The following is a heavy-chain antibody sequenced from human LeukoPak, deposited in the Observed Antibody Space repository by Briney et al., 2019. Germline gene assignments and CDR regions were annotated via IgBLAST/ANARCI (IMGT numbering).Heavy chain of an antibody. V-gene: IGHV1-8*01. Sequence: ASVKVSCKASGSTFTSYAINWVRQATGQGLEWMGRMKPNTGDTDYEQKFQVRVTMTRDTSINTAYMELSSLTSDDTAVYYCARVDCSGGRCHYYYGMDVWGQGTTVTVSS. CDR3: ARVDCSGGRCHYYYGMDV. D-gene: IGHD2-15*01. CDR1: GSTFTSYA. CDR2: MKPNTGDT. J-gene: IGHJ6*02.